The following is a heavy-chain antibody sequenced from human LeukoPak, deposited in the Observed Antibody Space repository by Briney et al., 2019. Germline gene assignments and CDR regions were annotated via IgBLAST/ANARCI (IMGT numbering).Heavy chain of an antibody. J-gene: IGHJ6*02. V-gene: IGHV3-23*01. Sequence: GGSLRLSCAASGLTFISYAMSWVRQAPGKGLEWVSAISGSAGSTYYADSVKGRFSISRDNSKNTLYLQMNSLRAVDTALYYCAKDMRYCSGGGCYGMDVWGQGTAVTVSS. CDR2: ISGSAGST. CDR3: AKDMRYCSGGGCYGMDV. D-gene: IGHD2-15*01. CDR1: GLTFISYA.